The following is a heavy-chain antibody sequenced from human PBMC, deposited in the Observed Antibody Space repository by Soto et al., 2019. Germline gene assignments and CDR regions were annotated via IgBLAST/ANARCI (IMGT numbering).Heavy chain of an antibody. D-gene: IGHD2-15*01. Sequence: EVQLMESGGGLVQPGGSLRLSCAASGFTFSNNWMSWVRQAPGKGLEWVANINQDGKEIHYVDSVKGRFTISRDNAKNSLYLQMNSLRDEDTAVYYCARRGWYFDYWGQGTLVTVSS. CDR2: INQDGKEI. CDR3: ARRGWYFDY. CDR1: GFTFSNNW. J-gene: IGHJ4*02. V-gene: IGHV3-7*01.